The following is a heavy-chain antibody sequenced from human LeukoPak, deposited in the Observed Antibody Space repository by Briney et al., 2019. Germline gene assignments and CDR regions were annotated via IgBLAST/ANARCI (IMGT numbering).Heavy chain of an antibody. Sequence: PSETLSLTGAVYGGSFSGYYWSWIRQPPGKGLEWIGEINHSGSTNYNPSLKSRVTISVDTSKNQFSLKLSSVTAADTAVYYCASSGSGSYRSGNWFDPWGQGTLVTVSS. CDR3: ASSGSGSYRSGNWFDP. D-gene: IGHD3-10*01. CDR2: INHSGST. J-gene: IGHJ5*02. CDR1: GGSFSGYY. V-gene: IGHV4-34*01.